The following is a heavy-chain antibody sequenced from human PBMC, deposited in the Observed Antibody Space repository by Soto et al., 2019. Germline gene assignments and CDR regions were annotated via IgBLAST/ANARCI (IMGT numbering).Heavy chain of an antibody. Sequence: ASVKVSCKASGFTFTVYDMHWVRQAPGQGLEWMGWIAPNSGGTNYAQKFQGRVTMTRDTSVSTAFMELSRLRSDDTAVYYCAITYYYDSSGPPGLDAFDVWGHGTVVT. J-gene: IGHJ3*01. D-gene: IGHD3-22*01. V-gene: IGHV1-2*02. CDR2: IAPNSGGT. CDR3: AITYYYDSSGPPGLDAFDV. CDR1: GFTFTVYD.